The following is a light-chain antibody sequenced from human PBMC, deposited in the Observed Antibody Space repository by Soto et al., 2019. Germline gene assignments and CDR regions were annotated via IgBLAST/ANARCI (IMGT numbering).Light chain of an antibody. CDR2: AVT. Sequence: QSVLTQPASVSGSPGQSITISCTGTSSDVGGYNYVCWYQQHPGKAPKLIIYAVTNRPSGVSNRFSGSKSGNTASLSISGLQAEDEADYYCSSYTTSSTVVFGGGTKLTVL. J-gene: IGLJ2*01. CDR3: SSYTTSSTVV. V-gene: IGLV2-14*01. CDR1: SSDVGGYNY.